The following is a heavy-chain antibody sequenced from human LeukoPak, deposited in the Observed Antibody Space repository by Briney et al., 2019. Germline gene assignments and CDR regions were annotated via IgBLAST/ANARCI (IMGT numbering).Heavy chain of an antibody. CDR2: ISYDGSNK. Sequence: GGSLRLSCAASGFTFSSYGMHWVRQAPGKGLEWVAVISYDGSNKYYADSVKGRFTISRDNSKNTLYLQMNSLRAEDTAVYYCAKVISGWSGKDYWGQGTLVTVSS. J-gene: IGHJ4*02. CDR3: AKVISGWSGKDY. D-gene: IGHD6-19*01. CDR1: GFTFSSYG. V-gene: IGHV3-30*18.